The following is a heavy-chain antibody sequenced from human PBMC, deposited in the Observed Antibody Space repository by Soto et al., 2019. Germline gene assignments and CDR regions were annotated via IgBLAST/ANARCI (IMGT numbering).Heavy chain of an antibody. CDR3: ARHKPHYDILTGYYKYYYYYYMDV. J-gene: IGHJ6*03. D-gene: IGHD3-9*01. CDR2: IYYSGST. CDR1: GGSISSYY. V-gene: IGHV4-59*08. Sequence: SETLSLTCTVSGGSISSYYWSWIRQPPGKGLEWIGYIYYSGSTNYNPSLKSRVTISVGTSKNQFSLKLSSVTAADTAVYYCARHKPHYDILTGYYKYYYYYYMDVWGKGTTVTVSS.